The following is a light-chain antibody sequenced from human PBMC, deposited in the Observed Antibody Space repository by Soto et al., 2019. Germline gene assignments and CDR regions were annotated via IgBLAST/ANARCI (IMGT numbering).Light chain of an antibody. Sequence: QPVLTQSSSASASLGSSVKLTCTLSSGHSSYIIAWHQQQPGKAPRYLINLEGSGSFNRGSGVPDRFSGSSSGADRYLTISTLQFEDEADYYCETWDGNTRVFGGGTKVTVL. CDR1: SGHSSYI. CDR3: ETWDGNTRV. V-gene: IGLV4-60*02. CDR2: LEGSGSF. J-gene: IGLJ3*02.